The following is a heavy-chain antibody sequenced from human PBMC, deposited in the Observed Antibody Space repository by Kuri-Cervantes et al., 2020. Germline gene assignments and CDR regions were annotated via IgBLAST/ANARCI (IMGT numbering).Heavy chain of an antibody. Sequence: GESLKISCAASGFTFSSYAMHWVRQAPGKGLEWVAVISYDGSNKYYADSVKGRFTISRDNAKNSLYLQMNSLRAEDTAVYYCASAQSQIFGNYGAFDIWGQGTMVTVSS. D-gene: IGHD3-3*01. V-gene: IGHV3-30-3*01. CDR3: ASAQSQIFGNYGAFDI. CDR2: ISYDGSNK. J-gene: IGHJ3*02. CDR1: GFTFSSYA.